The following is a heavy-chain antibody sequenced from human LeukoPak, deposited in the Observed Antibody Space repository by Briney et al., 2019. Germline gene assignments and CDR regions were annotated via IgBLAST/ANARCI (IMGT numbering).Heavy chain of an antibody. CDR3: ARGTTVTGYY. V-gene: IGHV4-39*07. CDR1: GGSISSSSYY. J-gene: IGHJ4*02. Sequence: SETLSLTCTVSGGSISSSSYYWGWIRQPPGKGLEWIGSIYYSGSTYYNPSLKSRVTISVDTSKNQFSLKLSSVTAADTAVYYCARGTTVTGYYWGQGTLVTVSS. CDR2: IYYSGST. D-gene: IGHD4-17*01.